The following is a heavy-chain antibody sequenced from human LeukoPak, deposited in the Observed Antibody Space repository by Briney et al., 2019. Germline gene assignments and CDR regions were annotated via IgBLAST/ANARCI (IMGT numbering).Heavy chain of an antibody. CDR1: GGSISSGSYY. CDR2: IYTSGST. Sequence: SETLSLTCTVSGGSISSGSYYWSWIRQPAGKGLEWIGRIYTSGSTNYNPSLKSRVTISVDTSKNQFSLKLSSVTAADTAVYYCARESSVAESYYYDSSGYYKSYYYYYMDVWGKGTTVTISS. V-gene: IGHV4-61*02. J-gene: IGHJ6*03. CDR3: ARESSVAESYYYDSSGYYKSYYYYYMDV. D-gene: IGHD3-22*01.